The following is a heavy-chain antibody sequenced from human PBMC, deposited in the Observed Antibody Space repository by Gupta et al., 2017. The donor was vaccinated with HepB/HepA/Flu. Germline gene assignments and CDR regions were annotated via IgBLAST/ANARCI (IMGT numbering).Heavy chain of an antibody. V-gene: IGHV4-4*07. CDR3: ARAGGILSFMDV. D-gene: IGHD2-15*01. CDR1: GGSISNYY. CDR2: VYKNGIT. Sequence: QVQLQESGPRLLKLSQTLSLTCSVSGGSISNYYWNWIRQSAGKRLEWLGRVYKNGITNYNPSLKSRVSMSLDTSNSRFSLRLTSVTAADTAVYYCARAGGILSFMDVWGTGTTVTVSS. J-gene: IGHJ6*04.